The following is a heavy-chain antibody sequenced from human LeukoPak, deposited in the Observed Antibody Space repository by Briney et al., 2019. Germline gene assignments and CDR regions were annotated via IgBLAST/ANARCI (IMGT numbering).Heavy chain of an antibody. V-gene: IGHV3-33*01. J-gene: IGHJ3*02. Sequence: GRSLRLSCAASGFTFSSYGMHWVRQAPGKGLEWVAVIWYDGSNKYYADSVKGRFTISRDNSKNTLYLQMNSLRAEDTAVYYCAREYSSGWYGGGVRAFDIWGQGTMVTVSS. CDR3: AREYSSGWYGGGVRAFDI. CDR1: GFTFSSYG. D-gene: IGHD6-19*01. CDR2: IWYDGSNK.